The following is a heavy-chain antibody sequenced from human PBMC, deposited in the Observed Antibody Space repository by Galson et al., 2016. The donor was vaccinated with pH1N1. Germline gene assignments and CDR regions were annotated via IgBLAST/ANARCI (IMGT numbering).Heavy chain of an antibody. Sequence: SLRLSCAASGFTFSIYGIHWVRRAPGKGLEWVAFIRYDESRTFYGDSVKGRFTISRDNSQNTVYLQMNSLRHEDTAVYYCAKPRGISLTVTYDAFDLWGQGTMVTVSS. CDR1: GFTFSIYG. CDR2: IRYDESRT. V-gene: IGHV3-30*02. D-gene: IGHD2/OR15-2a*01. J-gene: IGHJ3*01. CDR3: AKPRGISLTVTYDAFDL.